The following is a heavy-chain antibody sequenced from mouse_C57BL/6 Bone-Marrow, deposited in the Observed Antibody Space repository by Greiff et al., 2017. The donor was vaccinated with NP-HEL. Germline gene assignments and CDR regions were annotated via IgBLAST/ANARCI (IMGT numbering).Heavy chain of an antibody. D-gene: IGHD1-1*01. J-gene: IGHJ4*01. Sequence: DVKLQESGAELVKPGASVKLSCTASGFNIKDYYMHWVKQRTEQGLEWIGRIDPEDGETKYAPKFQGKATITADTSSNPAYLQLSSLTSEDTAVDYCARGDYGSSYNAMDYWGQGTSVTVSS. CDR2: IDPEDGET. CDR3: ARGDYGSSYNAMDY. V-gene: IGHV14-2*01. CDR1: GFNIKDYY.